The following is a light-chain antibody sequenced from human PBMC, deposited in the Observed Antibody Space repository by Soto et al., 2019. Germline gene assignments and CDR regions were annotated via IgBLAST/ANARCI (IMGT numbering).Light chain of an antibody. CDR1: SSDVGGYNY. CDR2: DVS. Sequence: LTQPASVSGSPGQSITISCTGTSSDVGGYNYVSWYQHHPGKAPKLIIFDVSNRPSGISNRFSGSKSGNTASLTISGLRADDEADYYCISYKSSSPYVFGTGTKVTVL. CDR3: ISYKSSSPYV. V-gene: IGLV2-14*03. J-gene: IGLJ1*01.